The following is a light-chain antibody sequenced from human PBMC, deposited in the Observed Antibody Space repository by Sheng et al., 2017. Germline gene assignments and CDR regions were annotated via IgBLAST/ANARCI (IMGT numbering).Light chain of an antibody. Sequence: DIQMTQSPSSLSASVGDRVTITCRASQSISSYLNWYQQMPGKAPKLLIYAASNLQGGVPSRFSASGSGTDFTLTISSLQPEDSAIYYCQQSYSTIWTFGQGTKVEIK. J-gene: IGKJ1*01. CDR2: AAS. CDR3: QQSYSTIWT. V-gene: IGKV1-39*01. CDR1: QSISSY.